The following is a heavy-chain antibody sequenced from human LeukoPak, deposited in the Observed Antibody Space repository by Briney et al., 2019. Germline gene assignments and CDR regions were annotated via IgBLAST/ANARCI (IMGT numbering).Heavy chain of an antibody. CDR1: GFTVSNNY. CDR3: ARDSGNRGDFDI. Sequence: PGGSLRLSCAASGFTVSNNYINWVRQAPGKGLEWVSVIYSGGATCYADSVKGRFTVSRDNSKNTLYLQINSLRAEDTAVYYCARDSGNRGDFDIWGQGTMVTVSS. CDR2: IYSGGAT. D-gene: IGHD6-25*01. J-gene: IGHJ3*02. V-gene: IGHV3-53*01.